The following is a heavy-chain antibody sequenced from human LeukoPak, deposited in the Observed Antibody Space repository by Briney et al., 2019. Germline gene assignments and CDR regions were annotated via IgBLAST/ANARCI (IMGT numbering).Heavy chain of an antibody. CDR1: GFTFSNYA. Sequence: PGGPLRLSCVASGFTFSNYAMSWVRLAPGRGLEWVSVISGSDLTTFYADSVKGRFTISRDNSKNTLYLQMNSLRAEDTAVYYCAKERREQSRDNYFDYWGQGTLVTVSS. V-gene: IGHV3-23*01. CDR2: ISGSDLTT. J-gene: IGHJ4*02. D-gene: IGHD1-26*01. CDR3: AKERREQSRDNYFDY.